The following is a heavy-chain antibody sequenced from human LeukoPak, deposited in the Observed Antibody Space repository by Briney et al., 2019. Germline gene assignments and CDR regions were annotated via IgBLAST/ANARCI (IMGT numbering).Heavy chain of an antibody. Sequence: GGSLRLSCAASGFTVITNYMSWVRQAPGKGLEWVSVIYSDGTTHYADSVKGRFTISRDNSKNTLYLQMSSLRAEDTAVYYCARERYDFWSGYFLLWGQGTLVTVSS. V-gene: IGHV3-66*01. D-gene: IGHD3-3*01. CDR2: IYSDGTT. J-gene: IGHJ4*02. CDR1: GFTVITNY. CDR3: ARERYDFWSGYFLL.